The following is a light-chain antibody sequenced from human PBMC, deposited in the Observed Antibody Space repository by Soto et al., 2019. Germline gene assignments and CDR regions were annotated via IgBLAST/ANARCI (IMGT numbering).Light chain of an antibody. V-gene: IGKV3-11*01. CDR1: QSVSKY. Sequence: EIVLTQSPATLSLSPGERATLSCRASQSVSKYLAWYQQKPGQAPRLLIYDASTRATGIPDRFSGSGSGTDFTLTISSLEPEDFAVYYCQQRSNWPPTFGGGTKVEIK. J-gene: IGKJ4*01. CDR3: QQRSNWPPT. CDR2: DAS.